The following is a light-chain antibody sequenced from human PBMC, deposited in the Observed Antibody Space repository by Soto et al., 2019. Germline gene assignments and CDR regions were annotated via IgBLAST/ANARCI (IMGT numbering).Light chain of an antibody. Sequence: EIVLTQSPGTLSLSPGERATLSCRASQSVSSSYLAWYQQKPGQAPRLLIYGASSRATGIPDRFSGSGSGTDFTLPISRLEPEDFAVYYCQQYGSSLFTFGPGTKVGIQ. CDR3: QQYGSSLFT. J-gene: IGKJ3*01. CDR2: GAS. V-gene: IGKV3-20*01. CDR1: QSVSSSY.